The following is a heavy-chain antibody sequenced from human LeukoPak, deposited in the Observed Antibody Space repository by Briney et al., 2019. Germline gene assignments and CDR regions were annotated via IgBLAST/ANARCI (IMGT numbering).Heavy chain of an antibody. CDR3: ARHYGDYLYYFDY. D-gene: IGHD4-17*01. V-gene: IGHV3-53*04. Sequence: PGGSLRLSCAASGFTVSSNYISWVRQAPGKGLGWVSVIYIGGSTYYAYSVKGRFTISRHNSKNTLYLQMNSLRAEDTAVYYCARHYGDYLYYFDYWGQGTLVTVSS. CDR2: IYIGGST. CDR1: GFTVSSNY. J-gene: IGHJ4*02.